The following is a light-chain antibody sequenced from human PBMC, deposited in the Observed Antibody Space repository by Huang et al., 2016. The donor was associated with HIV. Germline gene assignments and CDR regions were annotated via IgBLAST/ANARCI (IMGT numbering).Light chain of an antibody. CDR3: QQSYNIPFT. V-gene: IGKV1-39*01. J-gene: IGKJ4*01. CDR1: QNINSY. CDR2: AAS. Sequence: DFQMTQYPSSLSASVGDRVTITCRASQNINSYLNWYQQKPGKAPKLLINAASSLQSGVPSRFSGSGSGTDFTLTISSLQPEDFASYYCQQSYNIPFTFGGGTKVEIK.